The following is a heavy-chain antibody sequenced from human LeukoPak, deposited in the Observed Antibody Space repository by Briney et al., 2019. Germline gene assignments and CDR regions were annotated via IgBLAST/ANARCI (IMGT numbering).Heavy chain of an antibody. Sequence: GGSLRLSCAASGFMFSSHWMSWVRQAPGKGLEWVANIKEEGSEIYYVDSVKGRFSISRDNAKNSLYLQMNSLRVEDTAIYYCARGVYYFDYWCQGSLVTVSS. D-gene: IGHD2-8*02. J-gene: IGHJ4*02. CDR2: IKEEGSEI. V-gene: IGHV3-7*02. CDR1: GFMFSSHW. CDR3: ARGVYYFDY.